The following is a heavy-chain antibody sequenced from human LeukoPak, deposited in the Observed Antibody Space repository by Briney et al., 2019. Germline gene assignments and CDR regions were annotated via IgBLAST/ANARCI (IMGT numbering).Heavy chain of an antibody. Sequence: SETLSLTCAVYGGSFSGYYWSWIRQPPGKGLEWIGEINHSGSTNYNPSLKSQVTISVDTSKNQFSLKLSSVTAADTAVYYCARAGGYSSGWYEGAFDYWGQGTLVTVSS. V-gene: IGHV4-34*01. D-gene: IGHD6-19*01. CDR3: ARAGGYSSGWYEGAFDY. CDR2: INHSGST. J-gene: IGHJ4*02. CDR1: GGSFSGYY.